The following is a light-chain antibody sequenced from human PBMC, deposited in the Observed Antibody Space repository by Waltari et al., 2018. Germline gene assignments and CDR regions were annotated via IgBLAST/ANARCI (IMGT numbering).Light chain of an antibody. Sequence: DIVMTQSPDSLAVSLGERATINCKSSQSILYSSNNKNYLAWYQQKPGQPPKLLIYWASTRESGVPVRFSGSGSGTDFTLTISSLQAEDVAIYYCQQYYDVPYTFGQGTRLEIK. CDR2: WAS. CDR1: QSILYSSNNKNY. J-gene: IGKJ2*01. V-gene: IGKV4-1*01. CDR3: QQYYDVPYT.